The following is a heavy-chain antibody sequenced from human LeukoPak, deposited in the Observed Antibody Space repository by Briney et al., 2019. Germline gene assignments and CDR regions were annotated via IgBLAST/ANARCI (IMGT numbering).Heavy chain of an antibody. D-gene: IGHD3-3*01. Sequence: SETLSLTCAVYGGSFSGYYWSWIRQPPGKGLEWIGEINHSGSTNYNPSLKSRVTISVDTSKNQFSLKLSSVTAADTAVYYCARPDRYDFWFDPWGQGTLVTVSS. CDR2: INHSGST. J-gene: IGHJ5*02. CDR3: ARPDRYDFWFDP. V-gene: IGHV4-34*01. CDR1: GGSFSGYY.